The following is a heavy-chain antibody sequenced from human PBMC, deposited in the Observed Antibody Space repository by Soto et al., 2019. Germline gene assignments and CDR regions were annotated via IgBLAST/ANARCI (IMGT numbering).Heavy chain of an antibody. CDR3: AKDWRITIFGVASPFDY. CDR1: GFTFSSYE. V-gene: IGHV3-48*03. Sequence: GGSLRLSCAASGFTFSSYEMNWVRQAPGKGLEWVSYISSSGSTIYYADSVKGRFTISRDNAKNSLYLQMNSLRAEDTAVYYCAKDWRITIFGVASPFDYWGQGTLVTVSS. CDR2: ISSSGSTI. D-gene: IGHD3-3*01. J-gene: IGHJ4*02.